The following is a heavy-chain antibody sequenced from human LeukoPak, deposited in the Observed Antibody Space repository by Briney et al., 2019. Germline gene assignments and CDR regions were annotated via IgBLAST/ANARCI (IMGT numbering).Heavy chain of an antibody. J-gene: IGHJ4*02. CDR3: ARDGFYSSSWYSFDY. Sequence: GGSLRLSCAASGFTFSSYAMHWVRQAPGKGLEYVSAISSNGGSTYYANSVKGRFTISRDNSKNTLYLQMNSLRAEDTAVYYCARDGFYSSSWYSFDYWGQGTLVTVSS. CDR2: ISSNGGST. D-gene: IGHD6-13*01. CDR1: GFTFSSYA. V-gene: IGHV3-64*01.